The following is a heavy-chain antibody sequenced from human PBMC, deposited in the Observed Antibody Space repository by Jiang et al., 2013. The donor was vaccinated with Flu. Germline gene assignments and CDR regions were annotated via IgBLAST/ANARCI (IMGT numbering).Heavy chain of an antibody. Sequence: SRVTISVDTSKNQFSLKLSSVTAADTAVYYCARHQGGIAAAGYFQHWGQGTLVTVSS. CDR3: ARHQGGIAAAGYFQH. D-gene: IGHD6-13*01. V-gene: IGHV4-39*01. J-gene: IGHJ1*01.